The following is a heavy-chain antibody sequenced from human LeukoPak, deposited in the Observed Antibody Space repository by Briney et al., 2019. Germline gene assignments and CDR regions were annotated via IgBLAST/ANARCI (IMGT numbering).Heavy chain of an antibody. Sequence: KPSQTLSLTCTVSGGSISSGSYYWSWIRQPAGKGLEWIGRIYTSGSTNYNPSLKSRVTISVDTSKNQFSLKLSSVTAADTAVYYCARDYPCRTCDAFDIWGQGTMVTVSS. CDR1: GGSISSGSYY. V-gene: IGHV4-61*02. CDR2: IYTSGST. J-gene: IGHJ3*02. D-gene: IGHD2-15*01. CDR3: ARDYPCRTCDAFDI.